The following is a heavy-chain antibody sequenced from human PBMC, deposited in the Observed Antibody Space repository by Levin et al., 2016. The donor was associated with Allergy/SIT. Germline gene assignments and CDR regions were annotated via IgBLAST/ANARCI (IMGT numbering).Heavy chain of an antibody. Sequence: ASVKVSCKASGYTFNRHGITWVRQAPGHGLEWVGWINTYNDVDTNYAKKLQGRVTMTTDTSTSTAYMELRSLRSDDTALYYCARFDPGRFYYYYDLDVWGQGTTVTVSS. CDR3: ARFDPGRFYYYYDLDV. V-gene: IGHV1-18*01. CDR1: GYTFNRHG. CDR2: INTYNDVDT. D-gene: IGHD3-10*01. J-gene: IGHJ6*02.